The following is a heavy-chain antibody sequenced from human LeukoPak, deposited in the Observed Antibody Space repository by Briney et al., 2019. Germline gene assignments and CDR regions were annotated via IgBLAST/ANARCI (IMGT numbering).Heavy chain of an antibody. Sequence: GGSLRLSCAASGFTVSRNCMTWVRQAPGKGLEWVSLIYCGGNTYYADSVKSRFTISRDKSKNTLYLQMNGLRAEDTALYYCASRPHGDYALFDYWGQGTLVTVSS. D-gene: IGHD4-17*01. CDR2: IYCGGNT. CDR3: ASRPHGDYALFDY. CDR1: GFTVSRNC. J-gene: IGHJ4*02. V-gene: IGHV3-53*01.